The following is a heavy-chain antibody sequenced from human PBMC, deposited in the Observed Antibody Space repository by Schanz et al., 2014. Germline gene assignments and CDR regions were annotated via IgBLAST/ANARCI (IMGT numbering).Heavy chain of an antibody. V-gene: IGHV3-48*01. D-gene: IGHD2-2*01. CDR1: GITLSGYG. Sequence: VQLVESGGGVVQPGRSLRLSCAASGITLSGYGLHWVRQAPGKGLEWVSYISGSSSTKYYADSVKGRFTISRDNGKKSLYLQMNSLRAEDTALYYCARDTAQSCIGPSCFEYFQHWGQGALVTVSS. J-gene: IGHJ1*01. CDR2: ISGSSSTK. CDR3: ARDTAQSCIGPSCFEYFQH.